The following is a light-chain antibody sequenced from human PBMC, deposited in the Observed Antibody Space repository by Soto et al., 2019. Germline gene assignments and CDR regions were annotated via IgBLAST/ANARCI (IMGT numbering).Light chain of an antibody. CDR3: QQYYITPRT. CDR2: WAS. Sequence: DIVMTQSPDSLAVSLGERATINCKSSQSVLYNSNNKNYLAWYQQKPGQPPKLLIYWASTRESGVPDRFSGSGSGTDFTLTISSLQAEDVAVYYCQQYYITPRTFGQGTKVDIK. CDR1: QSVLYNSNNKNY. V-gene: IGKV4-1*01. J-gene: IGKJ1*01.